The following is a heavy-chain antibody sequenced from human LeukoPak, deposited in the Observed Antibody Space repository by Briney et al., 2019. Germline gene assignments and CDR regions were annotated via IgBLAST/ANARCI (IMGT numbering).Heavy chain of an antibody. V-gene: IGHV3-23*01. CDR1: GFTFSSYW. CDR2: ISGSGGGT. J-gene: IGHJ4*02. D-gene: IGHD2-15*01. Sequence: GGSLRLSCAASGFTFSSYWMSWVRQAPGKGLEWVSFISGSGGGTYYADSVRGRFTISRDNSKNTLYLQMNSLRAEDTAVYYCAKDGRTPYYFDYWGQGTLVTVSS. CDR3: AKDGRTPYYFDY.